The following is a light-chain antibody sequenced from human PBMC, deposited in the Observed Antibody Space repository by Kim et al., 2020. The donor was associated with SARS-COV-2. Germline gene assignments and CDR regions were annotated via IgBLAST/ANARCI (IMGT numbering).Light chain of an antibody. CDR2: KDT. CDR1: ALAKQY. Sequence: SYELTQPPSLSVSPGQTARIPCSGEALAKQYVYWYQQKPGQAPVLVVYKDTERPSGISERLSGSSSGTTVTLTINEARAEDEADYYGQLADTIGEVFGGG. V-gene: IGLV3-25*03. J-gene: IGLJ3*02. CDR3: QLADTIGEV.